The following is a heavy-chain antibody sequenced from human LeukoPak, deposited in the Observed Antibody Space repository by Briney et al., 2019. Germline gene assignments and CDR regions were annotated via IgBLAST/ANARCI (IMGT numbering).Heavy chain of an antibody. D-gene: IGHD2-8*01. CDR2: IKQNGSEK. J-gene: IGHJ4*02. CDR1: GFTFSSYW. CDR3: ADPGVGY. V-gene: IGHV3-7*01. Sequence: GGSLRLSCAASGFTFSSYWMSWVRQAPGKGLEWVANIKQNGSEKSYVDSVKGRFTISRDSAQNSLYLQMNNLRADDTAVYYCADPGVGYWGQGTLVTVSS.